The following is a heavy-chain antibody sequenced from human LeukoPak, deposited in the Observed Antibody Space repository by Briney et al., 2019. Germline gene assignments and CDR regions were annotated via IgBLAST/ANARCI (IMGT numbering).Heavy chain of an antibody. J-gene: IGHJ6*02. Sequence: SETLSLTCTVSGGSISSYYWSWIRQPPGKGLEWIGYIYYSGSTNYNPSLKSRVTISVDTSKNQFSLKLSSVTAADTAVYHCARGPYSVQHYYGMDVWGQGTTVTVSS. V-gene: IGHV4-59*08. CDR3: ARGPYSVQHYYGMDV. CDR1: GGSISSYY. CDR2: IYYSGST. D-gene: IGHD1-1*01.